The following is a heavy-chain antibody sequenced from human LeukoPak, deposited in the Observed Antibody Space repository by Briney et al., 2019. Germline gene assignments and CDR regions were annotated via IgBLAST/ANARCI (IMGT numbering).Heavy chain of an antibody. Sequence: PGGSLTLSCAASGFTFSSYARHWVRQPPGKGLEGVAVISYDGSNKYYADSVKGRFTISRDNSKNTLYLQMNSLRAEDTAVYYCARNLYSSGWYYFDYWGQGTLVTVSS. D-gene: IGHD6-19*01. CDR1: GFTFSSYA. J-gene: IGHJ4*02. V-gene: IGHV3-30*04. CDR3: ARNLYSSGWYYFDY. CDR2: ISYDGSNK.